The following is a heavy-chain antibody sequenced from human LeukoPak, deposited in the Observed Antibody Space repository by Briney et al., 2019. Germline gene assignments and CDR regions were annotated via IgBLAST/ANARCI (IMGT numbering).Heavy chain of an antibody. Sequence: SVKVSCKASGGTFSSYAISWVRQAPGQGLEWMGRIIPILGIANYAQKFQGRVTITADKSTSTAYMELSSLRSEDTAVYYCARDRPPGQYYDILTGYYKEYYYYGVDVWGQGTTVTVSS. CDR2: IIPILGIA. D-gene: IGHD3-9*01. V-gene: IGHV1-69*04. CDR3: ARDRPPGQYYDILTGYYKEYYYYGVDV. CDR1: GGTFSSYA. J-gene: IGHJ6*02.